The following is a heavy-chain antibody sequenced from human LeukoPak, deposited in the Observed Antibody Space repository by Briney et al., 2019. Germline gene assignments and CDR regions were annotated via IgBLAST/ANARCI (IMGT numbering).Heavy chain of an antibody. CDR2: ISYDGSNK. CDR1: GFTFSSYG. J-gene: IGHJ4*02. Sequence: GGSLRLSCAASGFTFSSYGMHWVRQAPGKGLEGVAVISYDGSNKYYADSVKGRFTISRDNSKNTLYLQMNSLRAEDTAVYYCAKDVSGGFDYWGQGTLVTVSS. D-gene: IGHD1-26*01. CDR3: AKDVSGGFDY. V-gene: IGHV3-30*18.